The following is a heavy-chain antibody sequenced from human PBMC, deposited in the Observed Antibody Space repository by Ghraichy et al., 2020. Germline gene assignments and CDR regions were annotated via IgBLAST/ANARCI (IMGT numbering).Heavy chain of an antibody. CDR1: GFTFSSYS. D-gene: IGHD6-13*01. J-gene: IGHJ4*02. CDR3: ARDAGSSSWYGSSVYYFDY. CDR2: ISSSSYI. Sequence: GGSLRLSCAASGFTFSSYSMNWVRQAPGKGLEWVSSISSSSYIYYADSVKGRFTISRDNAKNSLYLQMNSLRAEDTAVYYCARDAGSSSWYGSSVYYFDYWGQGTLVTVSS. V-gene: IGHV3-21*01.